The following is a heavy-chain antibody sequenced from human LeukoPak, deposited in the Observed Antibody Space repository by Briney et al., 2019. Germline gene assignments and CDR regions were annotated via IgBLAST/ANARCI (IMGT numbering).Heavy chain of an antibody. CDR1: GASISNYY. Sequence: SETLSLTCTVSGASISNYYWNWIRQPPGKGLEWIGYIYYSGSTDYNPSLKSRVTISVDTSKNQFSLKLSSVTAADTAVYYCARDNRSTSCMDVWGKGTTVTVSS. D-gene: IGHD2-2*01. V-gene: IGHV4-59*01. CDR3: ARDNRSTSCMDV. J-gene: IGHJ6*03. CDR2: IYYSGST.